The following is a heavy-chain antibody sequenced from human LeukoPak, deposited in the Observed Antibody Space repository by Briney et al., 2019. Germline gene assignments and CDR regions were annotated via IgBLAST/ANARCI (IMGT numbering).Heavy chain of an antibody. J-gene: IGHJ4*02. D-gene: IGHD3-22*01. CDR3: ARRINYYDSSGYYYVRYFDS. CDR1: GFTFSSYW. V-gene: IGHV3-74*01. Sequence: PGGSLRLSCAASGFTFSSYWMYWVRQAPGKGPVWVARINTEGSSLNYADSVKGRFTISRDNAKYTLYLQMNSLGAEDTAVYYCARRINYYDSSGYYYVRYFDSWGQETLVAVSS. CDR2: INTEGSSL.